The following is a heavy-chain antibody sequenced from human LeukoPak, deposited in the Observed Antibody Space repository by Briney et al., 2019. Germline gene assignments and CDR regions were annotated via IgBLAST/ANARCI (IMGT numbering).Heavy chain of an antibody. CDR1: GFALTASGVG. V-gene: IGHV2-5*02. D-gene: IGHD3-10*01. CDR2: IFWGDDE. Sequence: ESGPTLVRPAQTLTLTCTGAGFALTASGVGVGGIRQPPGKAPGWLGPIFWGDDERYNPCLKSRVTITKDTSRNQVVLTMTNMDPVDTATYYCAHAIDSGTSTAAFDVWGQGTMVAVSS. J-gene: IGHJ3*01. CDR3: AHAIDSGTSTAAFDV.